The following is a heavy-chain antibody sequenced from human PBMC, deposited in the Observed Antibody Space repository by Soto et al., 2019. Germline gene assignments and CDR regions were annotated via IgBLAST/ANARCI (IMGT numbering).Heavy chain of an antibody. V-gene: IGHV3-9*01. J-gene: IGHJ5*02. CDR1: GFTFDDYG. Sequence: EVQLVESGGGLVQPGRSLRVSCVASGFTFDDYGMHWVRLAPGKGLEWVSGISWNSDTIGYADAVKGRFTISRDNAKKALYLQMNSLRVDDTALYYGTSMVRGPWGQGTLVIVSS. CDR2: ISWNSDTI. D-gene: IGHD3-10*01. CDR3: TSMVRGP.